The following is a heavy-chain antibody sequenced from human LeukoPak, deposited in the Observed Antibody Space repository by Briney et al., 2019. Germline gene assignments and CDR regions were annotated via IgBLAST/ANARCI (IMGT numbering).Heavy chain of an antibody. Sequence: GGSLRLSCAASGFTFSNYWMHWVRHAPGKGLVWVSRINSDGINTSYADSVKGRFTISRDNAKNTLNLQMNSLRAEDTAVYYCARKNGLDYWGQGTLVTVSS. CDR2: INSDGINT. CDR3: ARKNGLDY. CDR1: GFTFSNYW. V-gene: IGHV3-74*01. J-gene: IGHJ4*02.